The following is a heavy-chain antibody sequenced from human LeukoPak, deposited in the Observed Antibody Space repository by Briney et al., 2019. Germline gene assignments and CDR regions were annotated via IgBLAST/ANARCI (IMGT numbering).Heavy chain of an antibody. D-gene: IGHD3-3*01. CDR1: GGSISSYY. Sequence: SETLSLTCPVSGGSISSYYWSWIRQPAGKGLEWIGRIYTSGSTNYNPSLKSRVTMSVDTSKNQFSLKLSSVTAADTAVYYCARVRVTFFLEWLDYGMDVWGQGTTVTVSS. J-gene: IGHJ6*02. V-gene: IGHV4-4*07. CDR2: IYTSGST. CDR3: ARVRVTFFLEWLDYGMDV.